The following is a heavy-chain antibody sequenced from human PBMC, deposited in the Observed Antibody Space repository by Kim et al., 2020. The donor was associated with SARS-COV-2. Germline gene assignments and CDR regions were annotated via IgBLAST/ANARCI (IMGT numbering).Heavy chain of an antibody. CDR2: IKSDGSST. CDR1: GLTFSSYW. CDR3: ARSNWFDP. V-gene: IGHV3-74*01. Sequence: GGSLRLSCAASGLTFSSYWMHWIRQVPGKGLEWVSRIKSDGSSTRYADSVKGRFTISRDNANNTLYLQMSSLRAEDTAVYYCARSNWFDPWGQGTLVTVS. J-gene: IGHJ5*02.